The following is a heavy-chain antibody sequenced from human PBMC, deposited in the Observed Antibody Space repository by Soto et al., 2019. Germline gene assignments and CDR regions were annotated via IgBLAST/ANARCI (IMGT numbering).Heavy chain of an antibody. J-gene: IGHJ6*02. D-gene: IGHD2-15*01. V-gene: IGHV1-46*01. CDR2: FNPGAGGR. Sequence: ASVKFSCKASGYTFTSYYIHWVRQAPGQGLEWMGIFNPGAGGRSYAQKFQGRVTMTRDTSTSTVYMELSRLRSEDTAVYYCARGYCSGGSCYRLYYYDMDVWGQGTTVTVSS. CDR3: ARGYCSGGSCYRLYYYDMDV. CDR1: GYTFTSYY.